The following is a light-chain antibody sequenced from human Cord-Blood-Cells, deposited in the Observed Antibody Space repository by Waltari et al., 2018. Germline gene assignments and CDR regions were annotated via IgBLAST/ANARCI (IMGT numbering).Light chain of an antibody. CDR2: DAS. CDR1: QSVSSY. J-gene: IGKJ4*01. V-gene: IGKV3-11*01. Sequence: DIVLTQSPATLSLSPGERATLSCRASQSVSSYSAWYQQKPGQAPRLLIYDASNRATGIPARFSGSGSGTDFTLTISSLEPEDFAVYYCQQRSNWPLTFGGGTNVEIK. CDR3: QQRSNWPLT.